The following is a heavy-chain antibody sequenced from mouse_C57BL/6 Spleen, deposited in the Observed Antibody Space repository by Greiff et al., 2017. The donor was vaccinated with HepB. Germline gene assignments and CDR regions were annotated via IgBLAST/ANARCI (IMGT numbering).Heavy chain of an antibody. V-gene: IGHV5-16*01. J-gene: IGHJ4*01. CDR1: GFTFSDYY. Sequence: EVKLVESEGGLVQPGSSMKLSCTASGFTFSDYYMAWVRQVPEKGLEWVANINYDGSSTYYLDSLKSRFIISRDNAKNILYLQMSSLNSEDTATYYCAREDYAMDYWGQGTSVTVSS. CDR3: AREDYAMDY. CDR2: INYDGSST.